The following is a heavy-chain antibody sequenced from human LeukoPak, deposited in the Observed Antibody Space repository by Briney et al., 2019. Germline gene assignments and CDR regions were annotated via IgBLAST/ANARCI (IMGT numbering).Heavy chain of an antibody. CDR3: ASMTTVTPIPYYYYYGMDV. J-gene: IGHJ6*02. D-gene: IGHD4-17*01. CDR2: INHSGST. Sequence: SETLSLTCAVYGGSFSGYYWSWIRQPPGKGLEWIGEINHSGSTNYNPSLKSRVTISVDTSKNQFSLKLSSVTAADTAVYYCASMTTVTPIPYYYYYGMDVWGQGTTVTVSS. V-gene: IGHV4-34*01. CDR1: GGSFSGYY.